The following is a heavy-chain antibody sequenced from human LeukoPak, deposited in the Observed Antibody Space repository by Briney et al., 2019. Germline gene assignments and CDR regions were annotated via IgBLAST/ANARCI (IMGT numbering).Heavy chain of an antibody. D-gene: IGHD6-13*01. V-gene: IGHV4-34*01. CDR2: IKHGGST. CDR3: ARGRYSSSWYAPAYDAFDI. J-gene: IGHJ3*02. Sequence: SETLSLTCAVYGGSFSGYYWSWIRHPPGRGLEWIGEIKHGGSTNYNPSLKSRVTISVDTSKNQFSLKLSSVTAADTAVYYCARGRYSSSWYAPAYDAFDIWGQGTMVTVSS. CDR1: GGSFSGYY.